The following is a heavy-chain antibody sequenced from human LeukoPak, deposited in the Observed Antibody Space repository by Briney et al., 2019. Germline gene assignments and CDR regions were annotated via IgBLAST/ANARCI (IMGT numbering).Heavy chain of an antibody. Sequence: ASVKVSCKASGGTFSSYAISWVRQAPGQGLEWMGRIIPILGIANYAQKFQGRVTITADKSTSTAYMELSSLRSEDTAVYYCARGSSYYDFWSGPNNWFDPWGQGTLVTVSS. CDR2: IIPILGIA. V-gene: IGHV1-69*04. CDR1: GGTFSSYA. J-gene: IGHJ5*02. D-gene: IGHD3-3*01. CDR3: ARGSSYYDFWSGPNNWFDP.